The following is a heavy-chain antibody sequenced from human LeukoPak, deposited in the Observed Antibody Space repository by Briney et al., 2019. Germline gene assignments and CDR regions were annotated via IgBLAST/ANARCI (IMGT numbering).Heavy chain of an antibody. J-gene: IGHJ3*02. D-gene: IGHD6-6*01. CDR1: GGSISSSSYY. Sequence: SETLSLTCTVSGGSISSSSYYWGWIRQPPGKGLEWIGSIYYSGSTYYNPSLKSRVTISVDTSKNQFSLKLSSVTAADTAVYYCASPRIAADDAFDIWGQGTMVTVSS. CDR2: IYYSGST. CDR3: ASPRIAADDAFDI. V-gene: IGHV4-39*01.